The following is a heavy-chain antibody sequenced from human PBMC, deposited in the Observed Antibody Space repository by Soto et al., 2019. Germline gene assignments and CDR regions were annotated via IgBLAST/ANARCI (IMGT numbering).Heavy chain of an antibody. CDR2: IYYSGST. Sequence: SETLSLTCTVSGGSISSYYWSWIRQPPGKGLEWIGYIYYSGSTNYNPSLKSRVTISVDTSKNQFSLKLSSVTAADTAVYYCARESSSWTGGGYYYYYGMDVWGQGATVTVSS. V-gene: IGHV4-59*01. J-gene: IGHJ6*02. CDR1: GGSISSYY. CDR3: ARESSSWTGGGYYYYYGMDV. D-gene: IGHD6-13*01.